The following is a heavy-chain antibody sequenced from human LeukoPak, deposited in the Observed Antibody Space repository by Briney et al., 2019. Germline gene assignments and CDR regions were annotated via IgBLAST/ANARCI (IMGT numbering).Heavy chain of an antibody. CDR1: GNYW. CDR2: INGDGSWT. J-gene: IGHJ4*02. D-gene: IGHD2/OR15-2a*01. V-gene: IGHV3-74*01. Sequence: GGSLRLSCAASGNYWMHWVRQVPGKGLVWVSHINGDGSWTSYADSVKGRFTISKDNAKNTVYLQMNSLRAEDTAVYYCVSFYETYWGRGTLVTVSS. CDR3: VSFYETY.